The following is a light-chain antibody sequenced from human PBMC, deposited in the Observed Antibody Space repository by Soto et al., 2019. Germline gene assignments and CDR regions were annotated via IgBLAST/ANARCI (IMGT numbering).Light chain of an antibody. J-gene: IGKJ3*01. CDR1: QSVSSTY. CDR2: GAS. V-gene: IGKV3-20*01. CDR3: QQYGTSPRVT. Sequence: EIVLTQSPGILSLSPEERATLFCRDSQSVSSTYLAWYQQKPGQAPRLLIYGASSRATGIPDRFSGSGSGTDFTLTISRLEPDDFAVYYCQQYGTSPRVTFGPGTKVDIK.